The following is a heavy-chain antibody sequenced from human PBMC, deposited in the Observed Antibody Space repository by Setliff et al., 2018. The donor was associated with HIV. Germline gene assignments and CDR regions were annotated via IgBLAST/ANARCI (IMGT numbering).Heavy chain of an antibody. CDR2: IYHSGST. CDR3: ARGPESVAPRMCAFDI. D-gene: IGHD6-6*01. CDR1: GDSIDTSYYY. J-gene: IGHJ3*02. Sequence: SETLSLTCTVSGDSIDTSYYYWGWIRQPPGKGLEWIGTIYHSGSTYYNPSLQSRVTISVDPSKSQFSLRLNSVTAADTATYYCARGPESVAPRMCAFDIWGQGTMVTVSS. V-gene: IGHV4-39*07.